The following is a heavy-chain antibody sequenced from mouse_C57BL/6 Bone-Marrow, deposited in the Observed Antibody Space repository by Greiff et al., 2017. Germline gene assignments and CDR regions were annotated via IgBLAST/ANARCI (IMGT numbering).Heavy chain of an antibody. CDR3: ARRTTVVAHFDY. CDR1: GYTFTSYW. V-gene: IGHV1-55*01. J-gene: IGHJ2*01. Sequence: QVQLQQPGAELVKPGASVKMSCKASGYTFTSYWITWVKQRPGQGLEWIGDIYPGSGGTNYNEKLKSKATLTVDTSSSTAYMQLSSLTSEDSAVYYCARRTTVVAHFDYWGQGTTLTVSS. CDR2: IYPGSGGT. D-gene: IGHD1-1*01.